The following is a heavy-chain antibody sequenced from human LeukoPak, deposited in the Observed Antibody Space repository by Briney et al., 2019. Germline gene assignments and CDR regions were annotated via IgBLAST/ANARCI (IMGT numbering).Heavy chain of an antibody. Sequence: PSETLSLTCAVYGGSFSGYYWSWIRQPPGKGLEWIGEINHSGSTNYNPSLKSRVTISVDTSKNQFSLKLSSVTAADTAVYYCARGGPLRYFDWLSSPFDYWGQGTLVTVSS. CDR1: GGSFSGYY. CDR2: INHSGST. CDR3: ARGGPLRYFDWLSSPFDY. V-gene: IGHV4-34*01. J-gene: IGHJ4*02. D-gene: IGHD3-9*01.